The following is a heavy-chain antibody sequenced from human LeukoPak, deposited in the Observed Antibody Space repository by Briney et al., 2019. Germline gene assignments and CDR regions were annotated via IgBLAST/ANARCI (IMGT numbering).Heavy chain of an antibody. D-gene: IGHD3-16*02. J-gene: IGHJ4*02. CDR1: GFTFSNAW. V-gene: IGHV3-15*01. CDR3: TTDLGGNDYVWGSYRPLDY. Sequence: GGSLRLSCAASGFTFSNAWMSWVRQAPGKGLEWVGRIKSKTDGGTTDYAAPVKGRFTISRDDSKNTLYLQMNSLKTEDTAVYYCTTDLGGNDYVWGSYRPLDYWGQGTLVTVSS. CDR2: IKSKTDGGTT.